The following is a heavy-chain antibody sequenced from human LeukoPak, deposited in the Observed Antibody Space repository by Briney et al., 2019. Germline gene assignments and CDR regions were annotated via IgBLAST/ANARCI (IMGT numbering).Heavy chain of an antibody. V-gene: IGHV4-59*01. Sequence: PSETLSLTCTVSGGSISSYYWNWIRQPPRQGLEWIGYIYYSGSTNYNPSLTRRVTISVDTSKNQFSLKLSSVTAADTAVYYCARDADGGSSSRFDYWGQGTLVTVSS. D-gene: IGHD6-6*01. J-gene: IGHJ4*02. CDR1: GGSISSYY. CDR3: ARDADGGSSSRFDY. CDR2: IYYSGST.